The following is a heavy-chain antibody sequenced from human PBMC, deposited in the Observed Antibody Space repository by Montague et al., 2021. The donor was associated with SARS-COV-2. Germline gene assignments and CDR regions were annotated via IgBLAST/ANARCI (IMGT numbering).Heavy chain of an antibody. CDR3: ATSLGVSTNDDF. CDR1: GFPFSNKP. CDR2: FSISGETT. J-gene: IGHJ4*02. Sequence: SLRLSCAASGFPFSNKPMSWVRQAPGKGLEWVSAFSISGETTYYADSVKGRFTMSRDNSMNTLYLQMNSLRAEDTAVYYCATSLGVSTNDDFWGQGTLVTVSS. D-gene: IGHD3-22*01. V-gene: IGHV3-23*01.